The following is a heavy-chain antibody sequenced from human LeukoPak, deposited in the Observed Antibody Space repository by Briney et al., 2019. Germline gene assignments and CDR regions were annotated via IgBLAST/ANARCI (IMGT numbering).Heavy chain of an antibody. CDR1: GFTFSSYE. D-gene: IGHD2-15*01. CDR3: ARGYCSGGSCYRAFDA. Sequence: GGSLRLSCAASGFTFSSYEMNWVRQAPGKGLGWVSYISSSGSTIYYADSVKGRFTISRDNANNSLSLQVNSLRVEDTAVYYCARGYCSGGSCYRAFDAWGQGILVTVSA. CDR2: ISSSGSTI. V-gene: IGHV3-48*03. J-gene: IGHJ5*02.